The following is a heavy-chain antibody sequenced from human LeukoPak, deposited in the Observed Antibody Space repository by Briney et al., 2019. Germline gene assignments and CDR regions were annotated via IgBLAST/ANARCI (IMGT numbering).Heavy chain of an antibody. J-gene: IGHJ4*02. CDR1: GFTFCDYA. CDR3: TRDLCSSASCYAPFDY. Sequence: PRRSLRLSCTASGFTFCDYAMSWVRQAPGKGLEWVAFIRSKAYGGTTEYAASVKGRFTISRDDSKSIAYLQMNSLKTEDTAVYYCTRDLCSSASCYAPFDYWGQGTLVTVSS. V-gene: IGHV3-49*04. CDR2: IRSKAYGGTT. D-gene: IGHD2-2*01.